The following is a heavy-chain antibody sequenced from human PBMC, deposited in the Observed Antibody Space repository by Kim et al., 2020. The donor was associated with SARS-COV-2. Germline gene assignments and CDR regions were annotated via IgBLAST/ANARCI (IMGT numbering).Heavy chain of an antibody. J-gene: IGHJ6*02. D-gene: IGHD6-13*01. CDR1: GYSFTSYW. Sequence: GESLKISCKGSGYSFTSYWIGWVRQMPGKGLEWMGIIYPGDSDTRYSPSFQGQVTISADKSISTAYLQWSSLKASDTAMYYCARLGSSSWRDYYYYGMDVWGQGTTVTVSS. V-gene: IGHV5-51*01. CDR3: ARLGSSSWRDYYYYGMDV. CDR2: IYPGDSDT.